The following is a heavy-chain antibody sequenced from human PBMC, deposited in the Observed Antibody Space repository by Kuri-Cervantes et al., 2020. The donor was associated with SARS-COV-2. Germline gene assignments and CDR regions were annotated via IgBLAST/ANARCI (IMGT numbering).Heavy chain of an antibody. D-gene: IGHD1-26*01. J-gene: IGHJ1*01. CDR1: GFTFSSYW. CDR2: IKQDGSEK. V-gene: IGHV3-7*01. CDR3: ARDASYSGSYGSFKH. Sequence: GESLKISCAASGFTFSSYWMSWVHQAPGKGLEWVANIKQDGSEKYYVDSVKGRFTISRDNSKNTLYLQMNTLKTEDTAMFYCARDASYSGSYGSFKHWGRGTM.